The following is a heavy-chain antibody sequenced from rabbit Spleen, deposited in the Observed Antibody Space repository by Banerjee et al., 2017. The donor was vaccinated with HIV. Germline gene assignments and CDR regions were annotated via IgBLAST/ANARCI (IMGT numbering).Heavy chain of an antibody. D-gene: IGHD4-1*01. CDR2: ISYNARST. Sequence: QEQLVESGGDLVKPGASLTLTCTASGFDFSSTYSMCWVHQAPGKGLEWIAWISYNARSTAYATWAKGRFTISKASSTTVTLQMTSLTAADTATYFCARGRYIDGWGLDLWGPGTLVTVS. J-gene: IGHJ6*01. CDR1: GFDFSSTYS. CDR3: ARGRYIDGWGLDL. V-gene: IGHV1S45*01.